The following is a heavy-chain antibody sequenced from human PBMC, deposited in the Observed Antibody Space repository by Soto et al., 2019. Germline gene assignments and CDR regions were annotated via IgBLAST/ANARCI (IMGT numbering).Heavy chain of an antibody. CDR3: AKGHVVVAAVNWFDP. CDR2: ISGSGGST. CDR1: GFTFSSYA. Sequence: GSLRLSCAASGFTFSSYAMSWVREAPGKGLEWVSAISGSGGSTYYADSVKGRFTISRDNSKNTLYLQMNSLRAEDTAVYYCAKGHVVVAAVNWFDPWGQGTLVTVSS. V-gene: IGHV3-23*01. D-gene: IGHD2-15*01. J-gene: IGHJ5*02.